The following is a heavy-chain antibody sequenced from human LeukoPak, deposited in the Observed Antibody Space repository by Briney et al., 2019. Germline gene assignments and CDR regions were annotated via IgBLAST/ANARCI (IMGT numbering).Heavy chain of an antibody. CDR1: GGSISSGSYY. CDR2: IYTSGST. V-gene: IGHV4-61*02. Sequence: PSQTLSLTCTVSGGSISSGSYYWSWIRRPAGKGLEWIGRIYTSGSTNYNPSLKSRVTISVDTFKNQFSLKLSSVTAADTAVYYCAREVTIFGVVTDDAFDIWGQGTMVTVSS. D-gene: IGHD3-3*01. CDR3: AREVTIFGVVTDDAFDI. J-gene: IGHJ3*02.